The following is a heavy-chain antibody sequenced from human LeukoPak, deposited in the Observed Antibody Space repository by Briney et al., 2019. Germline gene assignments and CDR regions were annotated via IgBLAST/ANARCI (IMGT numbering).Heavy chain of an antibody. CDR2: INSDGSST. V-gene: IGHV3-74*01. Sequence: PGGSPRLSCTASAFTSSTYWIHWVRQAPGKGLVWVSRINSDGSSTSCADFVKGRFTISRDNSKNTLYLQMNSLRAEDTAVYYCAKDRSPISLLLWFGETLRGQGTLVTVSS. D-gene: IGHD3-10*01. J-gene: IGHJ4*02. CDR1: AFTSSTYW. CDR3: AKDRSPISLLLWFGETL.